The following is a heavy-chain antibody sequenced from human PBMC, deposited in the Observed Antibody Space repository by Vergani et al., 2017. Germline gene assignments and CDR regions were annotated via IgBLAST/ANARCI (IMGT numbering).Heavy chain of an antibody. CDR2: IYPGDSDT. J-gene: IGHJ4*02. CDR1: GYTFTSYW. Sequence: VQLVQSGAEVKKPGASVKVSCKASGYTFTSYWIGWVRQMPGKGLEWMGIIYPGDSDTRYSPSFQGQVTISADKSISTAYLQWSSLKASDTAMYYCASRSRGYSSSWYYFDYWGQGTLVTVSS. D-gene: IGHD6-13*01. V-gene: IGHV5-51*01. CDR3: ASRSRGYSSSWYYFDY.